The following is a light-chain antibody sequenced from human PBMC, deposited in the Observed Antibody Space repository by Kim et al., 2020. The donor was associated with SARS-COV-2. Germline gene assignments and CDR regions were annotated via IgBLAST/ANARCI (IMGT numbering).Light chain of an antibody. CDR1: QSLVQSDGNTY. CDR2: GIA. CDR3: RQATHFPCS. V-gene: IGKV2-24*01. J-gene: IGKJ2*04. Sequence: QPASISCRSSQSLVQSDGNTYLSSLHQRPGQPPRLLIHGIAERLAGVPDRFSGSGGGTDFSPKISRVEAEDVGVYYCRQATHFPCSFGQGTKLEI.